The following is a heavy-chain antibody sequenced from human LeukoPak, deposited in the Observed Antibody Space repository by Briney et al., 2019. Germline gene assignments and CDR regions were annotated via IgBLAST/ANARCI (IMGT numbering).Heavy chain of an antibody. Sequence: SETLSLTCTVSGGSIRSHYWSWIRQPPGKKLEWIGYIYSTESTNYNPSLKSRVTISVDTAKNQFSLNLNSVTAADTAVYYCARLTARRGYFYYGMDVWGQGTTVTVSS. CDR3: ARLTARRGYFYYGMDV. CDR2: IYSTEST. J-gene: IGHJ6*02. D-gene: IGHD1-14*01. V-gene: IGHV4-59*11. CDR1: GGSIRSHY.